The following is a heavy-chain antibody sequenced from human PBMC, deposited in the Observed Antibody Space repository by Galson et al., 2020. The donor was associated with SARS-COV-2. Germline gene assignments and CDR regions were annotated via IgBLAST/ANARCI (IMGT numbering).Heavy chain of an antibody. J-gene: IGHJ4*02. D-gene: IGHD6-19*01. CDR3: AAGPVAGTGE. V-gene: IGHV4-59*10. Sequence: SETLSLTCAVYGGSFSGYYWSWIWQPAGKGLEWIGRIHSSGIPNYNPSLKSRVTISVDTSKNQLSLRLTSVTAADTAVYYCAAGPVAGTGEWGQGTLVTVSA. CDR2: IHSSGIP. CDR1: GGSFSGYY.